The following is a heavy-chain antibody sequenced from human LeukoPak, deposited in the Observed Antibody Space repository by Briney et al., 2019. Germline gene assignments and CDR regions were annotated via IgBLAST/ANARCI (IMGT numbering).Heavy chain of an antibody. J-gene: IGHJ1*01. D-gene: IGHD2-8*01. Sequence: PGGSLRLSCAASGFTFSSYGMRWVRQAPGKGLEWVAVISYDGSNKYYADSVKGRFTISRDNSKNTLYLQMNSLRAEDTAVYYCAKGLVLMVYANHWGQGTLVTVSS. V-gene: IGHV3-30*18. CDR2: ISYDGSNK. CDR3: AKGLVLMVYANH. CDR1: GFTFSSYG.